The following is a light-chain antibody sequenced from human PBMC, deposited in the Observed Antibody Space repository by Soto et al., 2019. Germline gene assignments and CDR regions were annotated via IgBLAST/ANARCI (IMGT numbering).Light chain of an antibody. CDR1: TSDIGTYSY. CDR2: EVS. CDR3: CSSTGISTLL. Sequence: QSALTQPASVSGSPVQSITISCTGTTSDIGTYSYVSWNQQHAGKAPKLIIYEVSHRPSGVSNRFSGSKSGSTASLTISGLQAEDEAHYYCCSSTGISTLLFANGTKVTVL. J-gene: IGLJ1*01. V-gene: IGLV2-14*01.